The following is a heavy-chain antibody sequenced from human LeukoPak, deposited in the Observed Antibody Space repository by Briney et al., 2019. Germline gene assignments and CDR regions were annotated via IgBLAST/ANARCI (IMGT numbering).Heavy chain of an antibody. CDR1: GGSISSYY. CDR3: SWFGEYGGGAFDI. V-gene: IGHV4-59*08. Sequence: SETLSLTCTVSGGSISSYYWSWIRQPPGKGLEWIGYIYYSGYTNYNPSLKSRVSISIDTSKNQLSLILSSMTAADTAVFARSWFGEYGGGAFDIWGQGTMVTVSS. CDR2: IYYSGYT. D-gene: IGHD3-10*01. J-gene: IGHJ3*02.